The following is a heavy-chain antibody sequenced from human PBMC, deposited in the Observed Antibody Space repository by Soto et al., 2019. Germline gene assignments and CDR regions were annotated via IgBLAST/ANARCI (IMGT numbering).Heavy chain of an antibody. CDR2: IYYSGDT. CDR1: GGSISSDSFY. J-gene: IGHJ6*02. CDR3: ARNQPQRYCSGGTCRPAYGMDV. D-gene: IGHD2-15*01. Sequence: PSESLSLTCTVSGGSISSDSFYCAWILQPPGKGLEWIGIIYYSGDTYYNPSLAGRLTMSVDTSNQFSLTLRSVTAADTALYYCARNQPQRYCSGGTCRPAYGMDVWGQGTTVTVSS. V-gene: IGHV4-39*01.